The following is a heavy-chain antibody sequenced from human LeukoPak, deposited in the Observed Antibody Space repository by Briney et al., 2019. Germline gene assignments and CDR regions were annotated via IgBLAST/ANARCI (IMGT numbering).Heavy chain of an antibody. CDR2: IFRDDSSI. Sequence: PGGSLRLSCAASGFTFSNNWMHWVRQAPGKGLVWVSRIFRDDSSISYADSVRGRFTISRDNAKNTLYLQMHSLRADDTAVYYCVRSYDYWGQGTMVIVSS. CDR1: GFTFSNNW. V-gene: IGHV3-74*03. CDR3: VRSYDY. J-gene: IGHJ4*02.